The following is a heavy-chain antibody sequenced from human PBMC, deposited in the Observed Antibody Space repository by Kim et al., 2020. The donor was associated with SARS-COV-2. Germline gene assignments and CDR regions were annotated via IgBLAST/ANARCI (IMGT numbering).Heavy chain of an antibody. CDR3: ARALTIYYYDSSGYIDY. Sequence: LKSRVPISVDTSKNQFSLKLSSVTAADTAVYYCARALTIYYYDSSGYIDYWGQGTLVTVSS. D-gene: IGHD3-22*01. V-gene: IGHV4-59*01. J-gene: IGHJ4*02.